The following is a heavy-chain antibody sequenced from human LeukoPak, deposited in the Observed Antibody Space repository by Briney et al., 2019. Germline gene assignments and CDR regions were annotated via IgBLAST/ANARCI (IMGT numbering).Heavy chain of an antibody. CDR2: LKQDGSET. D-gene: IGHD2-15*01. J-gene: IGHJ4*02. CDR3: ARSPGWRTYSDY. V-gene: IGHV3-7*01. Sequence: GGSLRLSCVASGFTFGDYWMTWVRQAPGKGLEWLVNLKQDGSETFSVDSVKGRFTISRDNAKNSLYLQMNSLRVDDTAVYYCARSPGWRTYSDYWGQGTLVTVSS. CDR1: GFTFGDYW.